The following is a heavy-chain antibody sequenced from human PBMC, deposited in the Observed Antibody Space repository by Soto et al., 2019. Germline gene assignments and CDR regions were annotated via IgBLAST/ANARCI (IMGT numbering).Heavy chain of an antibody. CDR1: GGSITGGSISSTTYY. CDR3: ARVVYGSGDNWFDP. Sequence: SETLSLTCTVSGGSITGGSISSTTYYWGWMRQPPGKGLEWIAYIFFSGNTNYNPSLKSRVTTSVDTSKNQFSLKLSSVTAADTAVYYCARVVYGSGDNWFDPWGQGTLVTVSS. J-gene: IGHJ5*02. CDR2: IFFSGNT. V-gene: IGHV4-39*07. D-gene: IGHD3-10*01.